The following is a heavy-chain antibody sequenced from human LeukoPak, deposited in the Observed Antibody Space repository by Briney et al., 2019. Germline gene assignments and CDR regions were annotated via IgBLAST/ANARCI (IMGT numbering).Heavy chain of an antibody. Sequence: ASVKVSCNAAAYTFTFCGLNWVRQAPAQGLECLGGINTNTGNPTYSQGFTGRCVFSFDTAVTTAYLQITSLNIEDTAIYYCARSRRVVVPSTRNSVADYYYYMDVWGKGTTVTVSS. V-gene: IGHV7-4-1*02. J-gene: IGHJ6*03. D-gene: IGHD2-15*01. CDR3: ARSRRVVVPSTRNSVADYYYYMDV. CDR2: INTNTGNP. CDR1: AYTFTFCG.